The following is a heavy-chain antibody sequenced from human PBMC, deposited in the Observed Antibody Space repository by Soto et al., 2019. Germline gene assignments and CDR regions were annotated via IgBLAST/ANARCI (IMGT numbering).Heavy chain of an antibody. CDR3: ARGYTGYCSGCTCYWFDP. Sequence: EVQLVESGGGLVKPGGSLSLSCAASGFSFSSYTMNWVRQAPGKGLAWVSSISSSASHINYADSVKGRFNISRDNAKKTLYLQKNSLRAEDTAVYYCARGYTGYCSGCTCYWFDPWGQGTLVTVSS. CDR2: ISSSASHI. V-gene: IGHV3-21*01. CDR1: GFSFSSYT. D-gene: IGHD2-15*01. J-gene: IGHJ5*02.